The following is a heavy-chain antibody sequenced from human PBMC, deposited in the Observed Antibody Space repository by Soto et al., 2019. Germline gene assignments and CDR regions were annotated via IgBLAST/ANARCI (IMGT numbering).Heavy chain of an antibody. CDR2: ISSSSSTI. D-gene: IGHD3-22*01. J-gene: IGHJ4*02. CDR1: GFTFSSYS. V-gene: IGHV3-48*02. CDR3: SRVPQYYDSSGYGY. Sequence: EVHLVESGGGLVQPGGSLRLSCAASGFTFSSYSMNWVRQAPGKGLEWVSYISSSSSTIYYADSVKGRFTISRNNATNSVYLQIKSLRDEDPAVYYCSRVPQYYDSSGYGYWGQGTLVTVSP.